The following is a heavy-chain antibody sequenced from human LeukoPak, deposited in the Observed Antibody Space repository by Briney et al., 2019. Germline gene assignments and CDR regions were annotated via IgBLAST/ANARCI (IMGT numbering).Heavy chain of an antibody. CDR3: ARSLGDVVVVAALTPYYLDY. CDR1: GYTFTSYV. Sequence: ASVKVSCKASGYTFTSYVISWVRQAPGQGLEWMGWISAYNGNTNYAQKLQGRVTITTDTSTSTAYMELRSLRSDDTAVYYCARSLGDVVVVAALTPYYLDYWGQGTLVTVSS. J-gene: IGHJ4*02. D-gene: IGHD2-15*01. CDR2: ISAYNGNT. V-gene: IGHV1-18*01.